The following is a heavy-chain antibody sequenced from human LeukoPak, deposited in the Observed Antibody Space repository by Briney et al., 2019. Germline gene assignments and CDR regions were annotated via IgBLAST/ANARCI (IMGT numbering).Heavy chain of an antibody. D-gene: IGHD3-22*01. Sequence: SETLSLTCAVSGGSISSSNWWSWVRQPPGKGLEWIGEIYHSGSTNYNPSLKSRVAISVDKSKNQFSLKLSSVTAADTAVYYCARAEYYYDSSGYYARLEYNWFDPWGQGTLVTVSS. CDR3: ARAEYYYDSSGYYARLEYNWFDP. J-gene: IGHJ5*02. CDR2: IYHSGST. V-gene: IGHV4-4*02. CDR1: GGSISSSNW.